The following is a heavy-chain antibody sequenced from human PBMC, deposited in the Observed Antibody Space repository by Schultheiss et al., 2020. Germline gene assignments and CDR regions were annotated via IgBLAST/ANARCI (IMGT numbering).Heavy chain of an antibody. Sequence: GGSLRLSCAASGFTFSSYAMHWVRQAPGKGLEWVAVISYDGSNKYYADSVKGRFTISRDNSKNTLYLQMNSLRAEDTAVYYCARAEYCSSTSCYALPLFDYWGQGTLVTVSS. CDR1: GFTFSSYA. V-gene: IGHV3-30*04. CDR3: ARAEYCSSTSCYALPLFDY. D-gene: IGHD2-2*01. CDR2: ISYDGSNK. J-gene: IGHJ4*02.